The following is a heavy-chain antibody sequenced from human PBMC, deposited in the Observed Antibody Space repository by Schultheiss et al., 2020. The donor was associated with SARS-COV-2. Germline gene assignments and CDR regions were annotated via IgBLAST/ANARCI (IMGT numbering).Heavy chain of an antibody. J-gene: IGHJ5*02. V-gene: IGHV1-2*02. CDR1: GYTFLNYG. D-gene: IGHD3-10*01. CDR2: INPNSGGT. Sequence: ASVKVSCKASGYTFLNYGISWVRQAPGQGLEWMGWINPNSGGTNYAQKFQGRVTMTRDTSISTAYMELRSLRSDDTAVYYCARDRAPGADWFDPWGQGTLVTVSS. CDR3: ARDRAPGADWFDP.